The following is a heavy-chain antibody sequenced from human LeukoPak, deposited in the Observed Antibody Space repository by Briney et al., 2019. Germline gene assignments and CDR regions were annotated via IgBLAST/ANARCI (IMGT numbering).Heavy chain of an antibody. D-gene: IGHD2-2*01. Sequence: GASVKVSCKASGYTFTSYDINWVRQATGQGLEWMGWMNPNSGNTGYAQKFQGRVTMTRITSISTAYMELSSLRSEDTAVYYCARGPRYCSSTSCFYYFDYWGQGTLVTVSS. V-gene: IGHV1-8*01. CDR3: ARGPRYCSSTSCFYYFDY. CDR1: GYTFTSYD. J-gene: IGHJ4*02. CDR2: MNPNSGNT.